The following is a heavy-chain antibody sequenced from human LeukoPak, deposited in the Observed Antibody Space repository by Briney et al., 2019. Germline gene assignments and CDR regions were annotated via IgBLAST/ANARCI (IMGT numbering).Heavy chain of an antibody. CDR2: ISGSGGST. CDR3: AKEVIGLGYCSGGSCYSALDY. V-gene: IGHV3-23*01. D-gene: IGHD2-15*01. Sequence: GGSLRLSCAASGFTFNSYAMSWVRQAQGKGLEWVSAISGSGGSTYYADSVKGRFTISRDNSKNTLYLQMNSLRAEDTAVYYCAKEVIGLGYCSGGSCYSALDYWGQGTLVTVSS. CDR1: GFTFNSYA. J-gene: IGHJ4*02.